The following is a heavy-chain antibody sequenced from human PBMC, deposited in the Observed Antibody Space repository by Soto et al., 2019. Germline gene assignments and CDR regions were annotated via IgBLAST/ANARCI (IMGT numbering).Heavy chain of an antibody. CDR1: GYTFTSYG. Sequence: ASVKVSRKASGYTFTSYGISWVRQAPGQGLEWMGWISAYNGNTNYAQKLQGRVTMTTDTSTSTAYMELRSLRSDDTAVYYCARYGIAAAGPLSPYGTHVRGPAPTVPVSS. CDR2: ISAYNGNT. J-gene: IGHJ6*02. V-gene: IGHV1-18*04. D-gene: IGHD6-13*01. CDR3: ARYGIAAAGPLSPYGTHV.